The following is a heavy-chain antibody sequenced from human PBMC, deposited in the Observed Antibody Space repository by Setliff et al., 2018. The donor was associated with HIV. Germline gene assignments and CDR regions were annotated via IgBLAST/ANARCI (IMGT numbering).Heavy chain of an antibody. D-gene: IGHD3-10*01. CDR1: GYTFTSYG. J-gene: IGHJ6*03. CDR2: INTYNGNT. Sequence: ASVKVSCKASGYTFTSYGISWVRQAPGQGLEWMGWINTYNGNTNYAQKVQGRVTMTTDTSTTTAYMELRSLRSDDTAEYYCARGLGSGSYYNYYYYYMDVWGKGTTVTVSS. CDR3: ARGLGSGSYYNYYYYYMDV. V-gene: IGHV1-18*01.